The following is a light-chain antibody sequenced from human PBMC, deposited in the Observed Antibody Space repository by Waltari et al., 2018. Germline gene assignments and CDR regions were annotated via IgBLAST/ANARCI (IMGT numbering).Light chain of an antibody. J-gene: IGKJ1*01. CDR2: DAS. CDR3: QKYGSLPAT. V-gene: IGKV3-20*01. CDR1: QSITKY. Sequence: EIMLTQSPGALPLSPGGRATLSCRASQSITKYLAWYQQKPGQAPWLLIYDASIRATGIPDRFSGSGYGTDFSLTISRLEPEDYAVYYCQKYGSLPATFGRGTKVEIK.